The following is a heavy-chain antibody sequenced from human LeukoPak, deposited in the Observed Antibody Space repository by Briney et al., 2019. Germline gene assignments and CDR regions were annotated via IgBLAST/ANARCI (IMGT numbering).Heavy chain of an antibody. V-gene: IGHV3-48*03. CDR1: GFTFSSYE. Sequence: GESLRLSCAASGFTFSSYEMNWVRQAPGKGLEWVSYISSSGSTIYYADSVKGRFTISRDNAKNSLYLQMNSLRAEDTAVYYCARESVVVPITGAYYGMDVWGQGTTVTVSS. CDR3: ARESVVVPITGAYYGMDV. D-gene: IGHD3-22*01. J-gene: IGHJ6*02. CDR2: ISSSGSTI.